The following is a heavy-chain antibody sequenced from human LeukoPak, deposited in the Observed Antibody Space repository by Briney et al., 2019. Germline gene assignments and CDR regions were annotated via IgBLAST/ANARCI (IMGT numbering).Heavy chain of an antibody. V-gene: IGHV4-59*01. Sequence: SETLSLTCTVSGGSISSYYWSWIRQPPGKGLEWIGYIYYSGSTNYNPSLKSRVTISVDTSKNQFSLKLSSVTAADTAVYYWARVSAAWNLFAFDIWGQGTMVTVSS. J-gene: IGHJ3*02. D-gene: IGHD1-1*01. CDR1: GGSISSYY. CDR3: ARVSAAWNLFAFDI. CDR2: IYYSGST.